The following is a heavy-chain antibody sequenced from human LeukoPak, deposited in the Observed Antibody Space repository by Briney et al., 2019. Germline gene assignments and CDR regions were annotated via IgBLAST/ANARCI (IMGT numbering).Heavy chain of an antibody. D-gene: IGHD3-10*01. V-gene: IGHV4-4*07. CDR2: FYTSGST. CDR1: GGSISSYY. Sequence: SETLSLTCTVSGGSISSYYWSWIRQPAGKGLEWIGRFYTSGSTKYNPSLKSRVTMSEDTSKNQFSLKLSSVTAADTAVYYCARGFLGDYFGSGSYYVFDYWGQGTLVTVSS. CDR3: ARGFLGDYFGSGSYYVFDY. J-gene: IGHJ4*02.